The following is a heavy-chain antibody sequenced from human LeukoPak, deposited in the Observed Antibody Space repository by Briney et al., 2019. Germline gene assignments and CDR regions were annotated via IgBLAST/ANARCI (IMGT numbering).Heavy chain of an antibody. Sequence: SVKVSCKASGGTFSSYAISWVRQAPGQGLEWMGGIIPIFGTANYAQKFQGRVTITADESTSTAYMELSSLRSEDTAVYYCARDGDMRRSSTSCYSGLGYWGQGTLVTVSS. CDR2: IIPIFGTA. J-gene: IGHJ4*02. D-gene: IGHD2-2*01. V-gene: IGHV1-69*13. CDR1: GGTFSSYA. CDR3: ARDGDMRRSSTSCYSGLGY.